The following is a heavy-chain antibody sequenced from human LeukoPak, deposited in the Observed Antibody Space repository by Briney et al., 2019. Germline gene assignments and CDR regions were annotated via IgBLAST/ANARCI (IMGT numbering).Heavy chain of an antibody. CDR3: ARLNTLSGVVPTFSFDF. CDR2: LFSTGSA. J-gene: IGHJ4*02. CDR1: GASLTRPTYY. Sequence: PSETLSLTCSVSGASLTRPTYYQWSWIRRPPGKGLELIGSLFSTGSATLNPSLKSRVTMSLDTSKSQFSLKLSSVTAEDSAVYYCARLNTLSGVVPTFSFDFWGQGSLVTVSS. V-gene: IGHV4-61*01. D-gene: IGHD3-3*01.